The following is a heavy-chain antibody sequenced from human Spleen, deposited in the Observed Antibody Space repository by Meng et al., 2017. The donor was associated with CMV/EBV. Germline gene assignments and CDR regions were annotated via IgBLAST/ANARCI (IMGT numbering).Heavy chain of an antibody. V-gene: IGHV4-61*01. Sequence: SETLSRTCTVSGGSVSSGSYYWSWIRQPPGKGLEWIGYIYYSGSTYYNPSLKSRVTISVDTSKNQFSLTLSSVTAADTAVYYWARDQDPTTNDFWSGYYNNYGMDVLGQGTTVTVSS. CDR1: GGSVSSGSYY. CDR2: IYYSGST. D-gene: IGHD3-3*01. CDR3: ARDQDPTTNDFWSGYYNNYGMDV. J-gene: IGHJ6*02.